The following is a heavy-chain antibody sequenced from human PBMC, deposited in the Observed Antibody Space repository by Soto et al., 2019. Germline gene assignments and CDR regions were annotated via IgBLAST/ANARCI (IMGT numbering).Heavy chain of an antibody. J-gene: IGHJ6*02. D-gene: IGHD1-7*01. CDR2: TYYRSKWYN. V-gene: IGHV6-1*01. CDR3: ARDPAGTTEGGYYYYYYGMDV. CDR1: GDSVSSNSAA. Sequence: PSQTLSLTCAISGDSVSSNSAAWNWIRQSPSRGLEWLGRTYYRSKWYNDYAVSVKSRITINPDTSKNQFSLQLNSVTPEDTAVYYCARDPAGTTEGGYYYYYYGMDVWGQGTTVTVSS.